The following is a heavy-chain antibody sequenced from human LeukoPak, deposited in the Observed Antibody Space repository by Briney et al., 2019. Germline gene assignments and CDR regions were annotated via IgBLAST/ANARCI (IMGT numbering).Heavy chain of an antibody. CDR1: GFTFSDYY. J-gene: IGHJ6*03. D-gene: IGHD1-26*01. Sequence: GGSLRLSCAASGFTFSDYYMSWIRQAPGKGLEWVSYISSSGSTIYYADSVKGRFTTSRDNAKNSLYLQMNSLRAEDTAVYYCARVLFGGSYYYYYYMDVWGKGTTVTISS. CDR2: ISSSGSTI. V-gene: IGHV3-11*01. CDR3: ARVLFGGSYYYYYYMDV.